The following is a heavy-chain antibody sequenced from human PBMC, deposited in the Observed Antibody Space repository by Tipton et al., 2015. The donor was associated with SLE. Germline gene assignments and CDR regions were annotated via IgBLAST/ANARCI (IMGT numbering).Heavy chain of an antibody. J-gene: IGHJ2*01. CDR3: ARQGIWYFDL. Sequence: TLSLTCTVSGGSISSSSYYWGWIRQPPGKGLEWIGSIYYSGRTYYNPSFKSRVTISVDTSKNQFSLKLNSVTAADTAVYYCARQGIWYFDLWGRGTLVTVSS. CDR1: GGSISSSSYY. CDR2: IYYSGRT. V-gene: IGHV4-39*01.